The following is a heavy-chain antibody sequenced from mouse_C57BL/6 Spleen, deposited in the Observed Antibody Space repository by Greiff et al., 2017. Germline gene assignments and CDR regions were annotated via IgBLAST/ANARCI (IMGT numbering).Heavy chain of an antibody. Sequence: VQLQQSGAELVRPGASVQLSCTASGFNIKDDYMHWVKQRPEQGLEWIGWIDPENGDTEYASKFQGKATITADTSSNTAYLQLSSLTSEDTAVYYCTTYGNYGYWGQGTTLTVSS. CDR3: TTYGNYGY. J-gene: IGHJ2*01. V-gene: IGHV14-4*01. CDR1: GFNIKDDY. D-gene: IGHD2-1*01. CDR2: IDPENGDT.